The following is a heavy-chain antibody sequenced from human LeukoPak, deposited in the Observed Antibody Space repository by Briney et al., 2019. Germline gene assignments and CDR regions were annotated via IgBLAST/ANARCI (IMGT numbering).Heavy chain of an antibody. V-gene: IGHV3-7*01. Sequence: GGSLRLSCVASGFTFTDYFMSWVRQAPGKGLEWVASIKHNGGEKYYVDSVKGRFTISRDNAKNSLYLEMSSLRVEDTAVYYCARVAAGYSVNYFDYWGQGTLVTVSS. J-gene: IGHJ4*02. D-gene: IGHD4-23*01. CDR2: IKHNGGEK. CDR3: ARVAAGYSVNYFDY. CDR1: GFTFTDYF.